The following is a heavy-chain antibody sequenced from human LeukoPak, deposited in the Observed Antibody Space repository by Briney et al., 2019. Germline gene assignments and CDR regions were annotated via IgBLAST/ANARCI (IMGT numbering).Heavy chain of an antibody. CDR2: INLDGSVR. V-gene: IGHV3-7*01. CDR3: ATSDDSSGSD. D-gene: IGHD3-22*01. CDR1: GFTFSGYW. Sequence: PGGSLRLSCAASGFTFSGYWMSWVRQARGKGLEWVANINLDGSVRHYVDSARGRFTISRDNAKNSLYLRMNSLRAEDTALYYCATSDDSSGSDWGQGTLVTVSS. J-gene: IGHJ4*02.